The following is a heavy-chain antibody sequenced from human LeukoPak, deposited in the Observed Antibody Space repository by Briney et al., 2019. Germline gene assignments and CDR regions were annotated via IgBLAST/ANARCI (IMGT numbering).Heavy chain of an antibody. CDR1: GFTFDDYG. J-gene: IGHJ4*02. CDR2: INWNGGST. V-gene: IGHV3-20*04. CDR3: AKEEGFDY. Sequence: GGSLRLSCAASGFTFDDYGMSWVRQAPGRGREWVSGINWNGGSTGYADSVKGRFTISRDNSKNMVYLQMDSLRAEDTAVYYCAKEEGFDYWGQGTLVTVSS.